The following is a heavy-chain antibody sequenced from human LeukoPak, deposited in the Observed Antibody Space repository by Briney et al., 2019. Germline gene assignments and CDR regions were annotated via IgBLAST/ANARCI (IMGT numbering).Heavy chain of an antibody. J-gene: IGHJ6*03. CDR2: ISGSGGST. CDR1: GFTFSSYG. D-gene: IGHD2-2*01. CDR3: ARERGYCSSTSCPYYMDV. Sequence: PGGSLRLSCAASGFTFSSYGMSWVRQAPGKGLEWVSAISGSGGSTYYADSVKGRFTISRDNSKNTLYLQMNSLRAEDTAVYYCARERGYCSSTSCPYYMDVWGKGTTVTISS. V-gene: IGHV3-23*01.